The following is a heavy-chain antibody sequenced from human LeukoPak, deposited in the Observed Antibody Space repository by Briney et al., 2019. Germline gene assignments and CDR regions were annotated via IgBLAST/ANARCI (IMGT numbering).Heavy chain of an antibody. D-gene: IGHD3-22*01. V-gene: IGHV4-59*01. CDR2: THNSGST. CDR1: GGSISGYY. CDR3: AREMNYYDSSSGYYLHYFDN. Sequence: PSETLSLTCTGSGGSISGYYWSWIREAPGKGLGWIGYTHNSGSTNYNPSLKRRITMSVDTSKNQISLKLSSVTAADTGVYYCAREMNYYDSSSGYYLHYFDNWGQGTLVTVSS. J-gene: IGHJ4*02.